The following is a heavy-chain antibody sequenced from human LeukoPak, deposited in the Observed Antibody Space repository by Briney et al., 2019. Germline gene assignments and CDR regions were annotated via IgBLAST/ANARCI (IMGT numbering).Heavy chain of an antibody. CDR3: ARDRGYYDSSGYYYGGDFDY. V-gene: IGHV1-18*01. Sequence: GASVKVSCKASGYTFTSYGISWVRQAPGQGLEWMGWISAYNGNTNYAQKLQGRVTMTTDTSTSTAYMELRSLRSDDTAVYYCARDRGYYDSSGYYYGGDFDYWGQGTLVTVSS. CDR1: GYTFTSYG. CDR2: ISAYNGNT. D-gene: IGHD3-22*01. J-gene: IGHJ4*02.